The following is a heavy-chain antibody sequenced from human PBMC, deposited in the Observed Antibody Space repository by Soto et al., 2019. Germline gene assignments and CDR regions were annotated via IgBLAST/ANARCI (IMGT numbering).Heavy chain of an antibody. CDR2: ISGYNGNT. Sequence: QVQLVQSGAEGKKPGASVKVSCKASGYTFTSYGVSWVRQAPGQGLEWMGWISGYNGNTNYAQKLQGRVTMTTGTSTSTAYMELRSLRSDDTAVYYCARAGKYDYGSGSPYYYGMDVWGQGITVTVSS. J-gene: IGHJ6*02. CDR3: ARAGKYDYGSGSPYYYGMDV. D-gene: IGHD3-10*01. CDR1: GYTFTSYG. V-gene: IGHV1-18*04.